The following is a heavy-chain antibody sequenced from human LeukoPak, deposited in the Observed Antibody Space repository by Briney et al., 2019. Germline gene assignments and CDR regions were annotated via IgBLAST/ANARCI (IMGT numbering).Heavy chain of an antibody. J-gene: IGHJ4*02. CDR3: TTDIRWEVRPFDY. D-gene: IGHD1-26*01. V-gene: IGHV3-15*01. Sequence: GGSLRLSCATSTFSSSNAWMNWVRQAPGKGLEWVGRIKSKTDGGTTDYAAPVKGRFTISRDDSKNTLYLQMNSLKTEDTAVYYCTTDIRWEVRPFDYWGQGTLVTVSS. CDR2: IKSKTDGGTT. CDR1: TFSSSNAW.